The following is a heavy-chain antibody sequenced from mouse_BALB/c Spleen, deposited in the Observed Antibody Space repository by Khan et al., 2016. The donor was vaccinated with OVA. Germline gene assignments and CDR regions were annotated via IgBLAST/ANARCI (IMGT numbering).Heavy chain of an antibody. V-gene: IGHV1-7*01. CDR3: TRDRIDY. Sequence: QMQLEESGAELAKPGASVKMSCKASGYTFTTYWMHWVKQRPGQGLEWIGYINPTSGYIDYNEKFKDRATLSADKSSSTAYMQLSSLTSEDSAVYYCTRDRIDYWGQGTTLTVSS. J-gene: IGHJ2*01. CDR1: GYTFTTYW. CDR2: INPTSGYI.